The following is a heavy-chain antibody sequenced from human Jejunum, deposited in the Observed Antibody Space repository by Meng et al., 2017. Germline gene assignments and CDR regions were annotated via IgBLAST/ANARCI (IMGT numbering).Heavy chain of an antibody. D-gene: IGHD3-10*01. CDR1: GDNFKSYT. CDR3: ARDATPGGYYFDY. V-gene: IGHV1-69*08. Sequence: QVQLEQSGAEVKKPGSSGRISCRASGDNFKSYTFNWVRQAPGQGLEWMGKTIPILGTTDYAQRFQGRVAITVDKSTTTTYLELSGLRSEDTAVYYCARDATPGGYYFDYWGQGTLVTVSS. J-gene: IGHJ4*02. CDR2: TIPILGTT.